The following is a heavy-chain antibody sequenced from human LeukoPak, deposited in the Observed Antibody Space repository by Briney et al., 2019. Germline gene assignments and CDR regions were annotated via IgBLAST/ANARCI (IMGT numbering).Heavy chain of an antibody. Sequence: SETLSLTCAVYGGSFSGYYWSWIRQPAGKGLEWIGRIYTSGSTNYNPSLKSRVTMSVDTSKNQFSLKLSSVTAADTAVYYCARASAAGTLGYYYYYYMDVWGKGTTVTISS. J-gene: IGHJ6*03. D-gene: IGHD6-13*01. V-gene: IGHV4-59*10. CDR3: ARASAAGTLGYYYYYYMDV. CDR2: IYTSGST. CDR1: GGSFSGYY.